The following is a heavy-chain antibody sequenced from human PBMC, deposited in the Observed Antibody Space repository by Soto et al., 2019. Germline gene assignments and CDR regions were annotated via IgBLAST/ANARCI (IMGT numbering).Heavy chain of an antibody. V-gene: IGHV4-34*01. Sequence: PSETLSLTCAVYGGSFSGYYWGWIREPPGKGLEWIGSIYYSGSTYYNPSLKSRVTISVDTSKTQFSLRLSSVTAADTAVYFCARLYSSGWFDYWGQGTLVTVSS. D-gene: IGHD6-19*01. CDR1: GGSFSGYY. CDR3: ARLYSSGWFDY. J-gene: IGHJ4*02. CDR2: IYYSGST.